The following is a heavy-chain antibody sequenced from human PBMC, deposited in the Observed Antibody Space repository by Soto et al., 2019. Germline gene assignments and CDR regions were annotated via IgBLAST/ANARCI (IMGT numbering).Heavy chain of an antibody. CDR1: GGTFSSYA. J-gene: IGHJ4*02. Sequence: SVKVSCKASGGTFSSYAISWVRQAPGQGLEWMGGIIPIFGTANYAQKFQGRVTITADKSTSTAYMELSSLRPEDTAVYYCASSYGYCSSTSCLRPFDYWGQGTLVTVSS. CDR2: IIPIFGTA. D-gene: IGHD2-2*03. V-gene: IGHV1-69*06. CDR3: ASSYGYCSSTSCLRPFDY.